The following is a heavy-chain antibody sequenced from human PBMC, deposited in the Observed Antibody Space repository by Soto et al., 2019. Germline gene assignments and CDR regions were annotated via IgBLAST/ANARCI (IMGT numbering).Heavy chain of an antibody. CDR3: ARRGSR. CDR2: IHPGGQTI. Sequence: EVQLVESGGGLVQPGGSLRLSCAASGFTFSSSEMYWVRQVPGKGLEWISYIHPGGQTIFYAESVKGRFTISRDNAKHSVYLQMNSLRAEDTAVYYCARRGSRWGRGTKVTVSS. V-gene: IGHV3-48*03. D-gene: IGHD2-15*01. J-gene: IGHJ3*01. CDR1: GFTFSSSE.